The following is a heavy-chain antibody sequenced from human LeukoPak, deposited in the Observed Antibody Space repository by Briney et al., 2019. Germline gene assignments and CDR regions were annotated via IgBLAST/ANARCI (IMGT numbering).Heavy chain of an antibody. V-gene: IGHV4-59*01. J-gene: IGHJ4*02. Sequence: SETLSLTCTVSGGSISSYYWSWIRQPPGKGLEWIGYIYYSGSTSYNPSLKSRVTISVDTSKNQFSLKLSSVTAADTAVYYCARAHGDYLFDYWGQGTLVTVSS. CDR3: ARAHGDYLFDY. CDR1: GGSISSYY. D-gene: IGHD4-17*01. CDR2: IYYSGST.